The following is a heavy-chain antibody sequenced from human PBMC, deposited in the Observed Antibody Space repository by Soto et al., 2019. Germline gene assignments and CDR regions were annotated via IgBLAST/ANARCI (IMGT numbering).Heavy chain of an antibody. Sequence: ESGPTLVNPTQTLTLTCTFSGFSLSTSGMCVSWIRQPPGKALEWLALIDWDDDKYYSTSLKTRLTISKDTSKNQVVLTMTNMDPVDTATYYCARIRIAVADYYYYYYGMDVWGQGTTVTVSS. CDR3: ARIRIAVADYYYYYYGMDV. V-gene: IGHV2-70*01. D-gene: IGHD6-19*01. J-gene: IGHJ6*02. CDR2: IDWDDDK. CDR1: GFSLSTSGMC.